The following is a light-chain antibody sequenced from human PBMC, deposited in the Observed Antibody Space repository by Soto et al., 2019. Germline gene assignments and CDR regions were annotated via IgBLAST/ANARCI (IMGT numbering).Light chain of an antibody. Sequence: EIVMTQSPATLSVPPGERATLSCRASQSVSSNLAWYQQKSGQAPRLLIYGASTRATGIPARFSGSGSGTEFTLTISSLQSEDFASYYCQQYHTYYTFGQGTRVESK. J-gene: IGKJ2*01. CDR1: QSVSSN. CDR3: QQYHTYYT. V-gene: IGKV3-15*01. CDR2: GAS.